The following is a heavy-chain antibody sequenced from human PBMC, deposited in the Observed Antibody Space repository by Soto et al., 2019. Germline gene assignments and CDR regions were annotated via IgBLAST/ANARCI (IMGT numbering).Heavy chain of an antibody. Sequence: QVQLQESGPGLVKPSQTLSLTCTVSGGSISSGGYYWSWIRQHPGKGLEWIGYIYYSGSTYYNPYLKSRVTISVDTSKNQFSLKLSSVTAADTAVYYCAREARCSGGSCYSGFDYWGQGTLVTVSS. J-gene: IGHJ4*02. CDR3: AREARCSGGSCYSGFDY. CDR1: GGSISSGGYY. V-gene: IGHV4-31*03. D-gene: IGHD2-15*01. CDR2: IYYSGST.